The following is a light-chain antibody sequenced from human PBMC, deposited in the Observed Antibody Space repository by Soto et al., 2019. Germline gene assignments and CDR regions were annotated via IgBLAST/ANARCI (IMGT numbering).Light chain of an antibody. Sequence: QSVLTQPPSVSGAPGQRVTISCTGSSSNIGAGYDVHWYQQLPGTAPKLLIYGNSNRPSGVPDRFSGSKSGTSASLAITGLQAEDEADYYCQSYDSSSRVFGTGTKVTVL. CDR2: GNS. CDR3: QSYDSSSRV. V-gene: IGLV1-40*01. CDR1: SSNIGAGYD. J-gene: IGLJ1*01.